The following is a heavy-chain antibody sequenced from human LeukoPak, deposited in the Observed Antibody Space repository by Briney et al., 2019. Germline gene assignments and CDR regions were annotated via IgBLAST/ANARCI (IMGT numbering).Heavy chain of an antibody. D-gene: IGHD3-22*01. CDR2: IYSGGST. Sequence: GGSLRLSCAASGFTVSSNYMSWVRQAPGKGLEWVSVIYSGGSTYYADSVKGRFTISRDNSKNTLYLQMNSLRAEDTAVYYCARGGYYYDSSGYYSFDYWGQGTLDTVSS. V-gene: IGHV3-53*01. CDR3: ARGGYYYDSSGYYSFDY. CDR1: GFTVSSNY. J-gene: IGHJ4*02.